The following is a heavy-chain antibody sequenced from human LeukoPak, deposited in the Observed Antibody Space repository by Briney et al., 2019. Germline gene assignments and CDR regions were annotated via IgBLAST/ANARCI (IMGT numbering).Heavy chain of an antibody. CDR1: GGSITGYY. J-gene: IGHJ4*02. CDR3: ARGTYMTPISGYYSFVY. Sequence: PSETLSLTCTVSGGSITGYYWTWIRQPAGKGLEWIGRVSDTGRAYYNPSLERRVTISLDTSNNRLSLKVTSVTAADTAVYYCARGTYMTPISGYYSFVYWGQGTLVSVSS. V-gene: IGHV4-4*07. CDR2: VSDTGRA. D-gene: IGHD5-12*01.